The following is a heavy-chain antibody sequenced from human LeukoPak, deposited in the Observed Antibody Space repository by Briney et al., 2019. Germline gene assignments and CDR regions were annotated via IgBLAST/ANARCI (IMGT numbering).Heavy chain of an antibody. J-gene: IGHJ4*02. Sequence: GESLKISCKGSGYTFTSYGISWVRQAPGQGLEWMGWISAYNGNTNYAQKLQGRVTMTTDTSTSTAYMELRSLRSDDTAVYYCARASRLCKKGDFDYWGQGTLVTVSS. CDR1: GYTFTSYG. D-gene: IGHD2/OR15-2a*01. CDR3: ARASRLCKKGDFDY. CDR2: ISAYNGNT. V-gene: IGHV1-18*01.